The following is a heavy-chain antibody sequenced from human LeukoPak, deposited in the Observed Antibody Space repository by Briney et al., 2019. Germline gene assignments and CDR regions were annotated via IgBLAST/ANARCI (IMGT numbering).Heavy chain of an antibody. D-gene: IGHD3-22*01. CDR1: GGSISSSSYY. V-gene: IGHV4-39*01. J-gene: IGHJ4*02. CDR2: IYYSGST. Sequence: SETLSLTCTVSGGSISSSSYYWGWIRQPPGKGLEWIGSIYYSGSTYYNPSLKSRVTISVDTSKNQFSLKLSSVTAADTAVYYCARHILRYYYDSSGYPYYFDYWGQGTLVTVSS. CDR3: ARHILRYYYDSSGYPYYFDY.